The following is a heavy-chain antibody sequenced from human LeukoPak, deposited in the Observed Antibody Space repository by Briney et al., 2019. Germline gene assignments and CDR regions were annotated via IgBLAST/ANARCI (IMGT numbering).Heavy chain of an antibody. D-gene: IGHD6-19*01. CDR2: INPNSGGT. Sequence: ASVKVSCKASGYTFTGYYMHWVRQAPGQGLEWMGRINPNSGGTNYAQKLQGRVTMTTDTSTSTAYMELRSLRSDDTAVYYCARDWPIAVAGKSSIPSFDYWGQGTLVTVSS. CDR3: ARDWPIAVAGKSSIPSFDY. V-gene: IGHV1-2*06. CDR1: GYTFTGYY. J-gene: IGHJ4*02.